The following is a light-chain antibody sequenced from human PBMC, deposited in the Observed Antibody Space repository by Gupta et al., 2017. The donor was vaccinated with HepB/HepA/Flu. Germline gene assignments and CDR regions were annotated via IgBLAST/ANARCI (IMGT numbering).Light chain of an antibody. CDR1: QSVSSNY. J-gene: IGKJ3*01. CDR3: QQYGRPPLT. CDR2: GAS. V-gene: IGKV3-20*01. Sequence: EIVLTQSPGTLSLSPGERATLSCRASQSVSSNYLAWYQQKPGQAPRLLIYGASSRATGIPDRFSGSGSGTDFTLTISRLEPEDFAVYYCQQYGRPPLTFGPGTKVDIE.